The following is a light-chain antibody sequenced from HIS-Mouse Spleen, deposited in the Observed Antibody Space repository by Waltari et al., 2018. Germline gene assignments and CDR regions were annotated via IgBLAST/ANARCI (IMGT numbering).Light chain of an antibody. Sequence: SYELTQPPSVSVSPGQTARITCSGDALPKKYAYWYQQKSGQAPVLVIYEDSKRPSGSPERFSGSSSGTMATLTISGAQVEDEVDYYCYSTDSSGNHRVFGGGTKLTVL. J-gene: IGLJ2*01. CDR3: YSTDSSGNHRV. V-gene: IGLV3-10*01. CDR2: EDS. CDR1: ALPKKY.